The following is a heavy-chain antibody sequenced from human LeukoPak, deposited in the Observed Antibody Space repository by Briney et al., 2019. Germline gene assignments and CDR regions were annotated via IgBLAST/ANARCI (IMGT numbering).Heavy chain of an antibody. CDR3: ARGRRMGY. Sequence: SETLSLTCAVYGGSFSGYYWSWIRQPPGKGLEWIGEINHSGSTNYNPSLKSRVTISVDTPKNQFSLKLSSVTAADTAVYYCARGRRMGYWGQGTLVTVSS. CDR1: GGSFSGYY. V-gene: IGHV4-34*01. D-gene: IGHD2-8*01. J-gene: IGHJ4*02. CDR2: INHSGST.